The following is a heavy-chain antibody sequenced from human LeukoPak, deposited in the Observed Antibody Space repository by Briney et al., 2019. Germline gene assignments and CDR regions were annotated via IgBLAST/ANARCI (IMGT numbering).Heavy chain of an antibody. J-gene: IGHJ5*02. CDR1: GGSISSGSYY. Sequence: SETLSLTCTVSGGSISSGSYYWSWIRQPAGKGLEWIGRIYTSGSTNYNPSLKSRVTISVDTSKNQLSLKLSSVTAADTAVYYCARDYYGSGSYYLSGPNWFDPWGQGTLVTVSS. V-gene: IGHV4-61*02. D-gene: IGHD3-10*01. CDR2: IYTSGST. CDR3: ARDYYGSGSYYLSGPNWFDP.